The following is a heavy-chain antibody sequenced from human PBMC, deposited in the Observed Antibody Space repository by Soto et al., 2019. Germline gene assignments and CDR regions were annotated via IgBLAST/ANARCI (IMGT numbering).Heavy chain of an antibody. CDR3: ARERSAAHLDY. Sequence: QVQLVQSGAEVKKPGSSVKVSCQASGGTFSRYTISLVRQAPGQGLEWMGRIIPIRGIATYAQKFQGRVTINADKSTSTAYMGLSSMRSEDTAVYYWARERSAAHLDYCGQGTLVTVSS. V-gene: IGHV1-69*08. CDR2: IIPIRGIA. D-gene: IGHD6-13*01. CDR1: GGTFSRYT. J-gene: IGHJ4*02.